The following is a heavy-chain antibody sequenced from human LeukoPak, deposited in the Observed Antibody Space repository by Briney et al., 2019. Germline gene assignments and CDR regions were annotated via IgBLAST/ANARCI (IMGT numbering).Heavy chain of an antibody. V-gene: IGHV4-39*01. CDR1: GASISSSNYY. J-gene: IGHJ5*02. Sequence: PSETLSLTCAVSGASISSSNYYWSWIRQPPGKGLEWIGEINHSGSTNYNPSLKSRVTISVDTSKNQFSLKLSSVTAADTAVYYCARHSGGTYYVNFDPWGQGTLVTVSS. CDR3: ARHSGGTYYVNFDP. CDR2: INHSGST. D-gene: IGHD1-26*01.